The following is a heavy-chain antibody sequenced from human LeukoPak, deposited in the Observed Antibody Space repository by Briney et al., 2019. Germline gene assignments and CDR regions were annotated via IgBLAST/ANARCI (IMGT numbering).Heavy chain of an antibody. CDR3: AKRSAYYFDY. J-gene: IGHJ4*02. CDR2: ISGSGGNT. V-gene: IGHV3-23*01. Sequence: GGSLRLSCAASGFTFSSSAMGWVRQAPGKGLEWVSSISGSGGNTYYADSVKGQFTISRDNSKNTLYLQMNSLRAEDTAVYYCAKRSAYYFDYWGQGTLVTVSS. CDR1: GFTFSSSA.